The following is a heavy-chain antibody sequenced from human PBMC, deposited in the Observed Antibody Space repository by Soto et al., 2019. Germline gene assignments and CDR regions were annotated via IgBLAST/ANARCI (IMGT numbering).Heavy chain of an antibody. CDR3: ASTGITIFGVVGRYGMDV. CDR2: IIPIFGTA. J-gene: IGHJ6*02. Sequence: SVKVSCKASGGTFSSYAISWVRQAPGQGLEWMGGIIPIFGTANYAQKFQGRVTITADESTSKAYMELSSLRSEDTAVYYCASTGITIFGVVGRYGMDVWGQGTTVTVSS. CDR1: GGTFSSYA. D-gene: IGHD3-3*01. V-gene: IGHV1-69*13.